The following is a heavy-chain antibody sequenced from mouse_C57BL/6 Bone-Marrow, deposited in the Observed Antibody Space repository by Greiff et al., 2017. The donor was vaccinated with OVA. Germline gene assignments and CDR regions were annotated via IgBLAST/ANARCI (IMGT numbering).Heavy chain of an antibody. D-gene: IGHD2-2*01. CDR1: GYTFTSYG. CDR3: ARYGYFLDV. CDR2: IYPRSGNT. Sequence: VQLQESGAELARPGASVKLSCKASGYTFTSYGISWVKQRTGQGLEWIGEIYPRSGNTYYNEKFKGKATLTADKSSSTASMELRSLTSEDSAVYFCARYGYFLDVWCTGTTVTVSS. V-gene: IGHV1-81*01. J-gene: IGHJ1*03.